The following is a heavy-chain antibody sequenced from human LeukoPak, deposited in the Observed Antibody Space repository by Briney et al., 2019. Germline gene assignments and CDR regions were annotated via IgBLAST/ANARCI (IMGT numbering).Heavy chain of an antibody. CDR3: ARGLRFLEWLLFQFDYYGMDV. CDR2: INPNSGGT. Sequence: ASVKVSCKASGYTFTGYYMHWVRQAPGQGLEWMGWINPNSGGTNYAQKFQGRVTMTRDTSISTAYMELSRLRSDDTAVYCCARGLRFLEWLLFQFDYYGMDVWGQGTTVTVSS. J-gene: IGHJ6*02. CDR1: GYTFTGYY. V-gene: IGHV1-2*02. D-gene: IGHD3-3*01.